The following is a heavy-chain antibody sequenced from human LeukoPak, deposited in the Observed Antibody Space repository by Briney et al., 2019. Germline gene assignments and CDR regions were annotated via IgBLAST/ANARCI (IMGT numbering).Heavy chain of an antibody. J-gene: IGHJ6*04. D-gene: IGHD6-19*01. CDR2: INSDGSST. CDR3: ARLGVAVATQYYYYYGMDV. V-gene: IGHV3-74*01. CDR1: GFTFSSYW. Sequence: GGSLRLSCAASGFTFSSYWMHWVRQAPGKGLVWVSRINSDGSSTSYADSVKGRFTISRDNSKNTLYLQMNSLRAEDTAVYYCARLGVAVATQYYYYYGMDVWGKGTTVTVSS.